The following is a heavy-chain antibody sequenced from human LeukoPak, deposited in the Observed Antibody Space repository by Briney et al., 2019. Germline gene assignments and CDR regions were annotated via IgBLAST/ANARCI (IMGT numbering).Heavy chain of an antibody. CDR1: GVSISSGGYY. CDR3: ARDRNYYDSSGPPYYYSALDV. D-gene: IGHD3-22*01. J-gene: IGHJ6*02. Sequence: SETLSLTCTVSGVSISSGGYYWSWIRQHPGKGLEWIGYIYYSGSTYYNPSLKSRVTTSVDTSKNQFSPKLDSVTAADTAVYYCARDRNYYDSSGPPYYYSALDVWGQGTTVTVSS. V-gene: IGHV4-31*03. CDR2: IYYSGST.